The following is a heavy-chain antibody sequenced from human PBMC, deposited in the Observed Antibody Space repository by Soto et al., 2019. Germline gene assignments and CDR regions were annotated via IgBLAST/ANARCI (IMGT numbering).Heavy chain of an antibody. CDR1: GGSISSYY. D-gene: IGHD4-4*01. CDR3: AREFTDSYYYYGMDV. J-gene: IGHJ6*02. CDR2: IYYSGST. Sequence: PSETLSLTCTVSGGSISSYYWSWIRQPPGKGLEWIGYIYYSGSTNYNPSLKSRVTISRDTSKNQFSLKLSSVTAADTAVYYCAREFTDSYYYYGMDVWGQGTTVTVSS. V-gene: IGHV4-59*12.